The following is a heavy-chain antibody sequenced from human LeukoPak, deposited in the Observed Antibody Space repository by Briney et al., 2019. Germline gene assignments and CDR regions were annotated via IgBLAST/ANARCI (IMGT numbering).Heavy chain of an antibody. Sequence: GGSLRLSCDASGFIFSTYAMHWVRQTPAKGLEWVAFIRYDGSNKYYADSVKGRFIISRDNSKNTLFLQMNSLRPEDTAVYYCAKGGKYDILTGYRRSRLLGDFWGQGTLVTVSS. CDR1: GFIFSTYA. CDR3: AKGGKYDILTGYRRSRLLGDF. CDR2: IRYDGSNK. V-gene: IGHV3-30*02. D-gene: IGHD3-9*01. J-gene: IGHJ4*02.